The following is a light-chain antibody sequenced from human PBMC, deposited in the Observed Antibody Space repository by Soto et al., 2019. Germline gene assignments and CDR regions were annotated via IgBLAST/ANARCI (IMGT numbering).Light chain of an antibody. CDR2: AAS. J-gene: IGKJ1*01. V-gene: IGKV1-6*01. Sequence: AIQLTQSPSSLSASVGDRVTITCRARQGIRNALGWYQQKPGKAPKLLIYAASSLQSGVPSRFSGSGSGTDFTLTISSLQPEDFATYYCLLYFNSLWAFGQGTKVEIK. CDR3: LLYFNSLWA. CDR1: QGIRNA.